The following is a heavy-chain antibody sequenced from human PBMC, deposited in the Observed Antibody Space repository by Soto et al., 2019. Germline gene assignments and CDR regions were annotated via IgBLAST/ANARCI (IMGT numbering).Heavy chain of an antibody. J-gene: IGHJ6*02. D-gene: IGHD1-7*01. CDR2: ISGSGGST. Sequence: AGGSXRLSCAASGFTFSSYAMSWVRQAPWKGLEWVSAISGSGGSTYYADSVKGRFTISRDNSKNTLYLQMNSMRAEDTAVYYCAKSARQKFLNYENYYYYGMDVRGQGTTVTVSS. V-gene: IGHV3-23*01. CDR1: GFTFSSYA. CDR3: AKSARQKFLNYENYYYYGMDV.